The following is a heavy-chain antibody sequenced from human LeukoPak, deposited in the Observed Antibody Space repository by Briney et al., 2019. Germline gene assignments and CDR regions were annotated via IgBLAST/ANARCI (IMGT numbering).Heavy chain of an antibody. CDR3: ARWYGRAIVGAKGRFGFDY. V-gene: IGHV4-39*01. D-gene: IGHD1-26*01. CDR2: IYYSGST. CDR1: GGSISSSSYY. J-gene: IGHJ4*02. Sequence: SETLSLTCTVSGGSISSSSYYWGWIRQPPGKGLEWIGSIYYSGSTYYNPSLKSRVTISVDTSKNQFSLKLSSVTAADTAVYYCARWYGRAIVGAKGRFGFDYWGQGTLVTVSS.